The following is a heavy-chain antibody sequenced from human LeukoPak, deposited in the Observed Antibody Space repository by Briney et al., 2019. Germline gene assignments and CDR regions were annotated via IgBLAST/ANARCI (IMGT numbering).Heavy chain of an antibody. CDR3: AKADDDSPGYTNYFDY. J-gene: IGHJ4*02. V-gene: IGHV3-23*01. Sequence: PGGSLRLSCAASGFTFSSYAMGWARQAPGKGLEWVSSISGSGAGTYYADSVKGRCTISRDNSKNTLYLQMNSLRAEDTAVYYCAKADDDSPGYTNYFDYWGQGTLVTVSS. D-gene: IGHD3-22*01. CDR1: GFTFSSYA. CDR2: ISGSGAGT.